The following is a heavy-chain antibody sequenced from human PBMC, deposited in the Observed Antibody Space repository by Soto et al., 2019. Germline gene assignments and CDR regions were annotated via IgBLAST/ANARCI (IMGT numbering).Heavy chain of an antibody. CDR1: GFTFSNYN. Sequence: EVQLVESGGGLVQPGGPLRLSCAASGFTFSNYNMNWVRQAPGKGLEWVSYISSSSATIYYADSVKGRFTISRDNAKNSLYLQMNSLRAEDTAVYYCAREVVTGTWVLFDPWGQGALVAVSS. CDR3: AREVVTGTWVLFDP. D-gene: IGHD1-7*01. J-gene: IGHJ5*02. CDR2: ISSSSATI. V-gene: IGHV3-48*01.